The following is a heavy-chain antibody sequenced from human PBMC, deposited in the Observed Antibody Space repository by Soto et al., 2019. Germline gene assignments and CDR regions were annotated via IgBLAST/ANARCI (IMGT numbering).Heavy chain of an antibody. CDR2: SGSGGNT. D-gene: IGHD6-13*01. J-gene: IGHJ4*02. Sequence: EVQLLESGGGLVQPGGSLRLSCAASGFTFSSYAMSWVRQAPGKGLEWDSASGSGGNTYYADSVKGRFTISRDNSKNTLDLQMNSLRAEDTAVYYCAKEVEYSSSWSDIDDCGQGALGTVSS. CDR1: GFTFSSYA. V-gene: IGHV3-23*01. CDR3: AKEVEYSSSWSDIDD.